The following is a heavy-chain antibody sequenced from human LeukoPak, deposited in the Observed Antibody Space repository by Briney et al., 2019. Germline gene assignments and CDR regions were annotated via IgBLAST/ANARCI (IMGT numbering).Heavy chain of an antibody. J-gene: IGHJ4*02. Sequence: GGSLRLSCAASGFTFSNAWMSRVRQAPGKGLEWVANIKQDGSEKYYVDSVKGRFTISRDNAKNSLYLQMNSLRAEDTAVYYCARDGCSGTSCYRWGQGTLVTVSS. V-gene: IGHV3-7*01. CDR2: IKQDGSEK. CDR3: ARDGCSGTSCYR. D-gene: IGHD2-2*01. CDR1: GFTFSNAW.